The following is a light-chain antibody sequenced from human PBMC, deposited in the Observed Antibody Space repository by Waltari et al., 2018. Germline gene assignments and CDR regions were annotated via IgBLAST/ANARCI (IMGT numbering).Light chain of an antibody. CDR2: GAS. J-gene: IGKJ1*01. CDR1: QSVRSNY. V-gene: IGKV3-20*01. CDR3: QQYGNSPET. Sequence: EIVLTQSPGTLSLSPGERATLACRASQSVRSNYLAWDQQKPGQAPRVLSYGASTRATGTPDRFSGSGSGTDFTLTVSRLESEDFAVYYCQQYGNSPETFGQGTKVEIK.